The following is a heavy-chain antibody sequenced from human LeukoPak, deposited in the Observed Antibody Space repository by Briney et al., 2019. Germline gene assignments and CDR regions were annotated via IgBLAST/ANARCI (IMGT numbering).Heavy chain of an antibody. J-gene: IGHJ3*02. CDR1: GFIFSDYY. D-gene: IGHD1-7*01. CDR2: ISSSGSDI. CDR3: ASSSNYGGGFDI. Sequence: GGSLRLSCAASGFIFSDYYMSWIRQAPGKGLEGVSYISSSGSDIYYADSVKGRFTISRDNAKNSLYLQMNSLRAEDTAVYYCASSSNYGGGFDIWGQGTMGTVSS. V-gene: IGHV3-11*04.